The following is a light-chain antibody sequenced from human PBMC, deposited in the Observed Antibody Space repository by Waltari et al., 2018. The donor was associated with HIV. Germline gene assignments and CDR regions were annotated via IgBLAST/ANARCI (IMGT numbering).Light chain of an antibody. CDR3: GTWDSRLSAYV. CDR1: SSNVGPYY. V-gene: IGLV1-51*01. CDR2: DNN. J-gene: IGLJ1*01. Sequence: QSVLTQPPSVSAAPGQRVIISCSGTSSNVGPYYVSWYQQLPGTAPKLLIYDNNKRPSQSPDRFSGSKSDSSATLGITGLQTGDEADYYCGTWDSRLSAYVFGAGTRVTVL.